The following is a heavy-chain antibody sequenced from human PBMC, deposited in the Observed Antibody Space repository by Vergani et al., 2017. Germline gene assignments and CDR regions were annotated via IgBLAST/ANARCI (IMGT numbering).Heavy chain of an antibody. J-gene: IGHJ1*01. V-gene: IGHV3-30*02. CDR1: GFTFNSYG. CDR2: IRSDESRR. Sequence: QVQLVESGGGVVQPGGSLRLSCAASGFTFNSYGMHWVRQAPGKGLEWVASIRSDESRRYYGDSMEGPFTISRDNSKNTLYLQMKSLIPEDTAVYYCATKICGTPGCQIRYFREWGQGTLVTVSS. D-gene: IGHD1-1*01. CDR3: ATKICGTPGCQIRYFRE.